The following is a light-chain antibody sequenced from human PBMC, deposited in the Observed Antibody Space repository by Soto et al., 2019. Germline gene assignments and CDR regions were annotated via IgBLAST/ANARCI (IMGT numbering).Light chain of an antibody. Sequence: QSALTQPASVSGSPGQSITISCTGTSSDVGSYNLVSWYQQHPGKAPKLMIYEGSTRPSGVSNRFCGSKSGNTASLTISGLQAEDEADYYCCSYAGSSTVVVFGGGTKLTVL. CDR2: EGS. J-gene: IGLJ2*01. V-gene: IGLV2-23*01. CDR3: CSYAGSSTVVV. CDR1: SSDVGSYNL.